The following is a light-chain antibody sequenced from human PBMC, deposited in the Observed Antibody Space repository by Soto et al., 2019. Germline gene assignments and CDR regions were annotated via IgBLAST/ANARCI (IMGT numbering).Light chain of an antibody. CDR2: DVS. Sequence: QSALTQPASVSGSPGLSITISCTGTSSDVGGYNYVSWYQQHPGKAPKLMIYDVSNRPSGVSNRFSGSKSGNTASLTISGLQAEDEADYYCTSYTSSNTLVFGGGTQLTVL. J-gene: IGLJ3*02. V-gene: IGLV2-14*01. CDR1: SSDVGGYNY. CDR3: TSYTSSNTLV.